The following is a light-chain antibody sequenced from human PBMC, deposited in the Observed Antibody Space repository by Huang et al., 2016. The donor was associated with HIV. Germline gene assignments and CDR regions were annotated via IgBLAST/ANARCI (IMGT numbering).Light chain of an antibody. J-gene: IGKJ3*01. CDR2: GAF. V-gene: IGKV3-15*01. Sequence: EIVMTQSPATLSVSPGERVTLSCRASQSISSNLAWYQQNPGQTPRLLIFGAFTRASGIPARFGGSCSGTEFTLTISSLQPEDFAVYYCQQYNDWPPIFGPGTKVDL. CDR1: QSISSN. CDR3: QQYNDWPPI.